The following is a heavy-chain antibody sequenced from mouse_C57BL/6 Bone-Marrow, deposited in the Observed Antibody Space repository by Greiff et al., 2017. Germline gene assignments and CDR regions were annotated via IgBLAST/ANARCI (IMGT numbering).Heavy chain of an antibody. J-gene: IGHJ2*01. D-gene: IGHD2-3*01. Sequence: VQLKESGAELVRPGASVKLSCTASGFNIKDDYMHWVKQRPEQGLEWIGWIDPENGDTEYASKFQGKATITADTSSNTAYLQLSSLTSEDTAVYYCHYDGYSYYVDYWGQGTTLTVSS. CDR3: HYDGYSYYVDY. CDR1: GFNIKDDY. V-gene: IGHV14-4*01. CDR2: IDPENGDT.